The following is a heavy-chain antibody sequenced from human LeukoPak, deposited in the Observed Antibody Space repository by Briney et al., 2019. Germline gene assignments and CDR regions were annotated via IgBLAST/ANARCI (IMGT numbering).Heavy chain of an antibody. Sequence: SEALSLTCIVSGGSISSISSNNYHWGWIRQPPGKGLEWIGSIYYSGSTYYNPSLKSRVTISVDKSENQFSLNLNSVTAADSAVYYCGRLVTYSTSDDFWGQGTLVTVSS. CDR3: GRLVTYSTSDDF. D-gene: IGHD6-6*01. CDR2: IYYSGST. V-gene: IGHV4-39*07. CDR1: GGSISSISSNNYH. J-gene: IGHJ4*02.